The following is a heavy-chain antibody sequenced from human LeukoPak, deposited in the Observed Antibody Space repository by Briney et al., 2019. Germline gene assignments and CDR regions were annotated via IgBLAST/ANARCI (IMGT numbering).Heavy chain of an antibody. CDR3: ARDRYYGSGSYYGI. CDR1: GYTFTGYY. V-gene: IGHV1-2*02. J-gene: IGHJ4*02. D-gene: IGHD3-10*01. CDR2: INPNSGGT. Sequence: WASVKVSCKASGYTFTGYYMHWVRQAPGQGLEWMGWINPNSGGTNYAQKFQGRVTMTRDTSISTAYMELSRPRSDDTAVYYCARDRYYGSGSYYGIWGQGTLVTVSS.